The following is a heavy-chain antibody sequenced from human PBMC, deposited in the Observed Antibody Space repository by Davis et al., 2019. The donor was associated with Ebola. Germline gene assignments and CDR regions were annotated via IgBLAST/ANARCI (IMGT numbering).Heavy chain of an antibody. D-gene: IGHD6-19*01. CDR2: IYYSGST. CDR1: GGSISSSSYY. CDR3: ARLGYSSGWYRTSDY. J-gene: IGHJ4*02. Sequence: SETLSLTCTVSGGSISSSSYYWGWIRQPPGKGLEWIGSIYYSGSTYYNPSLKSRVTISVDTSKNQFSLKLSSVTAADTAVYYCARLGYSSGWYRTSDYWGQGTLVTVSS. V-gene: IGHV4-39*07.